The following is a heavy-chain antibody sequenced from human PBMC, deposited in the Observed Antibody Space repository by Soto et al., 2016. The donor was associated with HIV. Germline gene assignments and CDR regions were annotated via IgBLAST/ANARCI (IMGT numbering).Heavy chain of an antibody. CDR2: ISGSDISA. J-gene: IGHJ4*02. V-gene: IGHV3-23*01. CDR3: AKGNSRMLMPGKYFDD. CDR1: GFTFKSYA. Sequence: EVQLLESGGDFVQPGGSLRLSCAASGFTFKSYAMTWVRQAPGKGLEWVSGISGSDISAYYAVSVKGRFTISRDNSRNTLYLQMNGLRAEDSATYYCAKGNSRMLMPGKYFDDWGQGTLVTVSS. D-gene: IGHD3-22*01.